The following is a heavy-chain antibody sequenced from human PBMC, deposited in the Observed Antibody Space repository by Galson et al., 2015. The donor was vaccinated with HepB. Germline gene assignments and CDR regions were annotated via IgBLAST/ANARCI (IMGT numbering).Heavy chain of an antibody. D-gene: IGHD3-10*01. CDR1: GYTLTELS. CDR3: ATVMVRGVIIPWYYGMDV. V-gene: IGHV1-24*01. J-gene: IGHJ6*02. Sequence: SVKVSCKVSGYTLTELSMHWVRQAPGKGLEWMGGFDPEDGETIYAQKFQGRVTMTEDTSTDTAYMELSSLRSEDTAVYYCATVMVRGVIIPWYYGMDVWGQGTTVTVSS. CDR2: FDPEDGET.